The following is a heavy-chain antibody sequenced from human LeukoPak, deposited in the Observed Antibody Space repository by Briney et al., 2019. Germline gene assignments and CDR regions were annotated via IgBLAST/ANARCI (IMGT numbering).Heavy chain of an antibody. CDR2: IDRDGSRK. Sequence: GGSLRLSCAASGFTFITSWMNWVRQASGKGLEWVTNIDRDGSRKYYVDSVKGRCTSSRDNDKDSLYLQMNSLRAEDTAVYYCVAPTYWGRGVLVTVSS. CDR3: VAPTY. CDR1: GFTFITSW. V-gene: IGHV3-7*05. J-gene: IGHJ4*02.